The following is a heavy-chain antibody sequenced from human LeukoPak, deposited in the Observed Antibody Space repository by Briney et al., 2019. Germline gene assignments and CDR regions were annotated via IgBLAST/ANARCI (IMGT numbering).Heavy chain of an antibody. CDR2: ISSSSSYI. CDR3: ARVPYVFDL. J-gene: IGHJ3*01. Sequence: GGSLRLSCAASGFIFSSYAMHWVRQAPGKGLEWVSSISSSSSYIYYADSVKGRFTISRDNARNTLYLQMNSLRAEDTAVYYCARVPYVFDLWGQGTMVTVSS. CDR1: GFIFSSYA. V-gene: IGHV3-21*01.